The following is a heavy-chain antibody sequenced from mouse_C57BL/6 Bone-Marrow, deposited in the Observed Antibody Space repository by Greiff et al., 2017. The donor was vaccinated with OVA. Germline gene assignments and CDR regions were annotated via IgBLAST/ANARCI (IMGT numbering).Heavy chain of an antibody. CDR3: ARAIYGYAPY. CDR1: GYTFTSYW. V-gene: IGHV1-69*01. Sequence: VQLQQPGAELVMPGASVKLSCKASGYTFTSYWMHWVKQRPGQGLEWIGEIDPSDSYTNYNQKFKGKSTLTVDKSSSTAYMQLSSLTSEDSAVYYCARAIYGYAPYWGQGTTLTVSS. CDR2: IDPSDSYT. D-gene: IGHD2-2*01. J-gene: IGHJ2*01.